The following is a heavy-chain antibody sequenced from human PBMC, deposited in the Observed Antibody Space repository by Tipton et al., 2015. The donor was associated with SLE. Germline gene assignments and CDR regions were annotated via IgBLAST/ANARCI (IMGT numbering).Heavy chain of an antibody. CDR2: INHSGST. V-gene: IGHV4-34*01. Sequence: TLSLTCTSSGDSISSFYWSWIRQPPGKGLERIGEINHSGSTNYNPSLKSRVTISLDTSKNQFYLKLRSVTAAVSAVYYCARPTGGSVAFDIWGQGTMVTVPS. J-gene: IGHJ3*02. CDR1: GDSISSFY. CDR3: ARPTGGSVAFDI. D-gene: IGHD1-14*01.